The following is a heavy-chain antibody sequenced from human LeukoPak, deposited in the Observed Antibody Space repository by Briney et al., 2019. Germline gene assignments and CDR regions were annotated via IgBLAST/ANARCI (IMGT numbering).Heavy chain of an antibody. J-gene: IGHJ4*02. Sequence: GGSPRLSCAASGFTFRSYDMHWVRQVTGKGLEWVSAVGISGDTYYAGSVKGRFTISRENAKNSLYLQMSSLTAGDTAVYYCVRGGIQVSGIDEIDYWGQGTLVTVSS. CDR3: VRGGIQVSGIDEIDY. CDR2: VGISGDT. CDR1: GFTFRSYD. D-gene: IGHD6-19*01. V-gene: IGHV3-13*01.